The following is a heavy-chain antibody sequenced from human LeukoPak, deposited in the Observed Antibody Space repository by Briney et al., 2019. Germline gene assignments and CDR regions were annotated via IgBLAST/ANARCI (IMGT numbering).Heavy chain of an antibody. Sequence: GESLKISCNVSGDSFSTYWIAWVRQRPGKGLEWMGIIYPGDSDAKYSPSFQGQVTFSVDKSAGTAFLQWHSLKASDTAIYYCARHTASAVAGHDAFDVWGQGTLVTVSS. CDR2: IYPGDSDA. D-gene: IGHD6-19*01. CDR3: ARHTASAVAGHDAFDV. J-gene: IGHJ3*01. V-gene: IGHV5-51*01. CDR1: GDSFSTYW.